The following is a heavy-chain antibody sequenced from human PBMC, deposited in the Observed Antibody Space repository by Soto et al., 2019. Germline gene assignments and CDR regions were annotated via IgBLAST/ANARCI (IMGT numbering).Heavy chain of an antibody. CDR3: ATNSSGWSYFDY. V-gene: IGHV3-23*01. CDR1: GFTFSSYA. J-gene: IGHJ4*02. D-gene: IGHD6-19*01. CDR2: ISGSGGST. Sequence: GGSLRLSCAASGFTFSSYAMNWVRQAPGKGLEWVSTISGSGGSTYYADSVKGRFTISRGNSRNTLYLQMNSLRADDTAVYYCATNSSGWSYFDYWGQGTLVTVSS.